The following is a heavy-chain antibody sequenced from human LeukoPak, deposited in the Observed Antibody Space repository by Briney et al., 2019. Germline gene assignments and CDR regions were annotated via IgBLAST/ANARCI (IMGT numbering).Heavy chain of an antibody. CDR1: GFTVSSNY. J-gene: IGHJ4*02. V-gene: IGHV3-53*01. D-gene: IGHD5-12*01. CDR2: IYSGGST. Sequence: GGSLRLSCAASGFTVSSNYMSWVRQAPGKGLEWVSVIYSGGSTYYADSVKGRFTVSKDNSKNTLYLQMNSLRAEDTAVYYCARVGGGYDFGYWGQGTLVTVSS. CDR3: ARVGGGYDFGY.